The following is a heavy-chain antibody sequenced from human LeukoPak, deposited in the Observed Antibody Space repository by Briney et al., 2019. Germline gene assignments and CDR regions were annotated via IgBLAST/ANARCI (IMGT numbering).Heavy chain of an antibody. CDR1: EFTFSNYA. D-gene: IGHD2-21*02. J-gene: IGHJ4*02. V-gene: IGHV3-23*01. Sequence: GGSLRLSCADSEFTFSNYAMSWVRQAPGKGLEWVSAIGGSGGNTYYVDSVKGRFTISRDNSKNTLYLQMNSLRAEDTAVYYRAKETVPLRDWGQGTLVTVSS. CDR2: IGGSGGNT. CDR3: AKETVPLRD.